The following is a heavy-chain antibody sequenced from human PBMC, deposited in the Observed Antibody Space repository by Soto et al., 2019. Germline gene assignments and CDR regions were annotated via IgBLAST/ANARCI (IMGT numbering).Heavy chain of an antibody. CDR3: VRNWRYYGGDYYYGMDA. D-gene: IGHD3-10*01. CDR2: NYWDDDE. V-gene: IGHV2-5*02. Sequence: ITLKESGPTLVKPTQTLTLTCTFSGFSLNTGGVGVGWVRQPRGKAMEWLALNYWDDDERYRPSLRSRLNITKDTINNQVVLTMTNMDPEDTATYYCVRNWRYYGGDYYYGMDAWGQGTTVTVSS. J-gene: IGHJ6*02. CDR1: GFSLNTGGVG.